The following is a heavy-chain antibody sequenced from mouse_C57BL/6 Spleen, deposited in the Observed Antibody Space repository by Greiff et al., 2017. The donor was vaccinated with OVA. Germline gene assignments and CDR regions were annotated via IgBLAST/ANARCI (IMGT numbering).Heavy chain of an antibody. V-gene: IGHV1-76*01. CDR2: IYPGSGNT. Sequence: QVQLQQSGAELVRPGASVKLSCKASGYTFTDFYINWVKQRPGQGLEWIARIYPGSGNTYYNEKFKGKATLTAEKSSSTAYMQLSSLTSEDSAVYFCARGYDGYPSYFDYWGQGTTLTVSS. CDR3: ARGYDGYPSYFDY. D-gene: IGHD2-3*01. CDR1: GYTFTDFY. J-gene: IGHJ2*01.